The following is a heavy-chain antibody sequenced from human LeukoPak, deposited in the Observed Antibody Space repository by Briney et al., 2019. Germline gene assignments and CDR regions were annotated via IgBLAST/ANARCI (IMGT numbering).Heavy chain of an antibody. CDR3: ARSDRYGLVDI. CDR2: IYYSGST. D-gene: IGHD3-16*02. J-gene: IGHJ3*02. Sequence: SETLSLTCTVSGGSISSYYWSWIRQPPGKGLEWIGYIYYSGSTNYNPSLKSRVTISVDTSKNQFSLELSSVTAADTAVYYCARSDRYGLVDIWGQGTMVTVSS. CDR1: GGSISSYY. V-gene: IGHV4-59*12.